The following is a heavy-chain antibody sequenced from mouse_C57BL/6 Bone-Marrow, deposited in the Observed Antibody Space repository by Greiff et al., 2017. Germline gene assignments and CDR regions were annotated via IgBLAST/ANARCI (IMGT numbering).Heavy chain of an antibody. Sequence: VKLQQSGAELVRPGASVKLSCTASGFNIKDDYMHWVKQRPEQGLEWIGWIDPENGDTEYASKFQGKATITADTSSNTAYLHLSSLTSEDTAVYDCTTYDYDYWGQGTTLTVSS. CDR2: IDPENGDT. CDR3: TTYDYDY. J-gene: IGHJ2*01. D-gene: IGHD2-4*01. CDR1: GFNIKDDY. V-gene: IGHV14-4*01.